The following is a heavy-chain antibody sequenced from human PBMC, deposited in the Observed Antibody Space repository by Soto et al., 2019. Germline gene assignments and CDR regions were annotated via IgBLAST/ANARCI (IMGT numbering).Heavy chain of an antibody. J-gene: IGHJ3*02. CDR3: ARDVSPGSSGLYFDAFDI. CDR2: IRKDGSQR. V-gene: IGHV3-7*03. Sequence: EVQLVESGGGLVQPGGSLKLSCAAPEFAFSSYWMTWVRQVPGKGLEWVANIRKDGSQRSYLDSVRGRFTISRDNSKNSLYLQMNSLRAEDTALYFCARDVSPGSSGLYFDAFDIWGQGTMVTVSS. CDR1: EFAFSSYW. D-gene: IGHD6-25*01.